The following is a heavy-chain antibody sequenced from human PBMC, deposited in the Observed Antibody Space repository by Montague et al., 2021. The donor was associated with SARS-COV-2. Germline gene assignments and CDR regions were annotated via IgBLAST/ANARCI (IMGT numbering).Heavy chain of an antibody. J-gene: IGHJ4*02. CDR2: INRDGTEE. V-gene: IGHV3-7*01. CDR3: ARDRGWQSYDS. D-gene: IGHD6-19*01. Sequence: SLRLSCAASGFTLRGYWMTWVRQAPGKGLEWVASINRDGTEESYVDSVRGRFTISRDNAQNSLFLQINRLRVEDTAVYYCARDRGWQSYDSWGQGTPVIVSS. CDR1: GFTLRGYW.